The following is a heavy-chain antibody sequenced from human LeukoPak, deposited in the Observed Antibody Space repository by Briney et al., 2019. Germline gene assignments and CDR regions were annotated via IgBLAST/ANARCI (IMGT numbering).Heavy chain of an antibody. CDR3: AKEDIVVVPAGRGYYYYYMDV. V-gene: IGHV3-30*02. D-gene: IGHD2-2*01. CDR2: IRYDGSNK. Sequence: GGSLRLSCAASGFTFSSYGMHWVRQAPGKGLEWVAFIRYDGSNKYYADSVKGRFTISRDNSKNTLYLQMNSLRAEDTAVYYCAKEDIVVVPAGRGYYYYYMDVWGKGTMVTVSS. CDR1: GFTFSSYG. J-gene: IGHJ6*03.